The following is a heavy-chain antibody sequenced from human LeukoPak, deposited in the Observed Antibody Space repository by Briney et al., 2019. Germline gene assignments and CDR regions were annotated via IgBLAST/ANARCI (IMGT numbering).Heavy chain of an antibody. CDR2: INPSGGST. CDR1: GYTFTSYY. J-gene: IGHJ2*01. Sequence: GASVKVSCKASGYTFTSYYMHWVRQAPGQGLEWMGIINPSGGSTSYAQKFQGRATMTRDMSTSTVYMELSSLRSEDTAVYYCARGASSSWYPTGLDWRPKLKWYSDLWGRGTLVTVSS. V-gene: IGHV1-46*01. CDR3: ARGASSSWYPTGLDWRPKLKWYSDL. D-gene: IGHD6-13*01.